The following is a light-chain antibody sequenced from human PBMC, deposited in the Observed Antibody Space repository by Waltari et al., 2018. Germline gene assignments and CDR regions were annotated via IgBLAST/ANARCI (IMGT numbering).Light chain of an antibody. V-gene: IGLV1-40*01. CDR3: QSYDSSLSGSRV. CDR1: SPNIGAGYD. CDR2: GNS. J-gene: IGLJ3*02. Sequence: QSVLTQPPSVSGAPGQRVTILCTGSSPNIGAGYDVHWSQQIPGTAPKLLIYGNSNRPSGVPDRFSGSKSGTSASLAITGLQAEDEADYYCQSYDSSLSGSRVFGGGTKLTVL.